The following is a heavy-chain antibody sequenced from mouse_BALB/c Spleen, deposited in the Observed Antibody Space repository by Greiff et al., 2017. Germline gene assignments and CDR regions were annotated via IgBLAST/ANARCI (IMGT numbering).Heavy chain of an antibody. V-gene: IGHV1-20*02. CDR3: ARETYYGSSPYYAMDY. CDR1: GYSFTGYF. D-gene: IGHD1-1*01. CDR2: INPYNGDT. J-gene: IGHJ4*01. Sequence: EVKLMESGPELVKPGASVKISCKASGYSFTGYFMNWVMQSHGKSLEWIGRINPYNGDTFYNQKFKGKATLTVDKSSSTAHMELRSLASEDSAVYYCARETYYGSSPYYAMDYWGQGTSVTVSS.